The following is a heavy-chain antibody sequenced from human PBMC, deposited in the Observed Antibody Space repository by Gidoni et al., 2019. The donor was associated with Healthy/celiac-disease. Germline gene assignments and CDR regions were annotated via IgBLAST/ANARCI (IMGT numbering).Heavy chain of an antibody. CDR1: AFRFSNAW. D-gene: IGHD3-22*01. CDR2: IKSKTDVWTT. CDR3: TTDREIVVVTI. V-gene: IGHV3-15*01. J-gene: IGHJ4*02. Sequence: EVQLVESGGGLVKPGGSLRLSCAASAFRFSNAWMSWVRQAPGKGLELVGRIKSKTDVWTTDYAAPVKGRFTISRDDSKNTLYLQMNSLKTEDTAVYYCTTDREIVVVTIWGQGTLVTVSS.